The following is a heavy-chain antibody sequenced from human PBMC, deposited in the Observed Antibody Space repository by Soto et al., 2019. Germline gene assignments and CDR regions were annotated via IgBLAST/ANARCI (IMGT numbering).Heavy chain of an antibody. V-gene: IGHV1-18*04. J-gene: IGHJ4*02. Sequence: GASVKVSCKASGYTFTNYGITWLRQAPGQGLEWMGWISGYNDNTNLAQKFQDRVTMTTDTSTNTAFMDLKSLRSDDTAIYYCKREELKLDHYFENWGQGTLVTVSS. D-gene: IGHD6-13*01. CDR2: ISGYNDNT. CDR3: KREELKLDHYFEN. CDR1: GYTFTNYG.